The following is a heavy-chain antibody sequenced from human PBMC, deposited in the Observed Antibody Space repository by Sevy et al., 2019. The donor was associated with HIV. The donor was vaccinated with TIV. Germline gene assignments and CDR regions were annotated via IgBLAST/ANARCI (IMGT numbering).Heavy chain of an antibody. CDR3: ASGFLYYFDF. CDR2: MYYIGST. Sequence: SETLSLRCIVSGDSVNSYYWNWIRQSPGKGLECIGYMYYIGSTNYNPSLKSRVTISLDTSKNQFSLKLTSVSAADTAVYYCASGFLYYFDFWGQGTLVTVSS. CDR1: GDSVNSYY. D-gene: IGHD3-10*01. V-gene: IGHV4-59*02. J-gene: IGHJ4*02.